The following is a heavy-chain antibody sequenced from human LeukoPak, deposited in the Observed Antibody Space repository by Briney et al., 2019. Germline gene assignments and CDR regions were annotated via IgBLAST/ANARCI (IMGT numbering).Heavy chain of an antibody. V-gene: IGHV1-69*05. J-gene: IGHJ5*02. Sequence: SVKVSCKASGGTFSSYAISWVRQAPGQGFEWMGGIIPIFGTANYAQKFQGRVTITTDESTSAAYMELSSLRSEDTAVYYCARFPTVRGVIITHWFDPWGQGTPVTVSS. CDR1: GGTFSSYA. D-gene: IGHD3-10*01. CDR2: IIPIFGTA. CDR3: ARFPTVRGVIITHWFDP.